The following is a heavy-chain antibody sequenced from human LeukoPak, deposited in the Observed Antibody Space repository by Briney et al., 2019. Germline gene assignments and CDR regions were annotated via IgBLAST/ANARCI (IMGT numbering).Heavy chain of an antibody. Sequence: GGSLRLSCAASGFTFSSYSMNWVRQAPGKGLEWVSSISSSSSYIYYADSVKGRFTISRDNAKNSLYLQMNSLRAEDTAVYYCAREAGLRYANWFDHWGQGTLVTVSS. CDR2: ISSSSSYI. V-gene: IGHV3-21*01. CDR1: GFTFSSYS. J-gene: IGHJ5*02. CDR3: AREAGLRYANWFDH. D-gene: IGHD3-9*01.